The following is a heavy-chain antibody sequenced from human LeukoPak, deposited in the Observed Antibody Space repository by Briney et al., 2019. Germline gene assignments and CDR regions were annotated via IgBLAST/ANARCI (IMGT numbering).Heavy chain of an antibody. D-gene: IGHD4-23*01. J-gene: IGHJ4*02. CDR2: ISYDGSNK. Sequence: GRSLRLSCAASGFTFSSCGMHWVRQAPGKGLEWVAVISYDGSNKYYADSVKGRFTISRDNSQNTLYLQMSSLRTEDTAVYYCAKASSYGGNSEFDYWGQGTLVTVSS. CDR1: GFTFSSCG. V-gene: IGHV3-30*18. CDR3: AKASSYGGNSEFDY.